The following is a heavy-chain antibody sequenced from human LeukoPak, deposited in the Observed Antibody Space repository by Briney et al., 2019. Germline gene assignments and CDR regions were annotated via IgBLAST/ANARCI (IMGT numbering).Heavy chain of an antibody. CDR2: FHRTGST. V-gene: IGHV4-4*07. J-gene: IGHJ5*02. D-gene: IGHD5-18*01. Sequence: SETLSLTCTVSGGSISSYYWSWIRQPAGKGLEWIGRFHRTGSTNYNPSLKSRVTMSVDTSKNQFSLKLSSVTAADTAVYYCARDLGGYSYANWFDPWGQGTLVTVSS. CDR1: GGSISSYY. CDR3: ARDLGGYSYANWFDP.